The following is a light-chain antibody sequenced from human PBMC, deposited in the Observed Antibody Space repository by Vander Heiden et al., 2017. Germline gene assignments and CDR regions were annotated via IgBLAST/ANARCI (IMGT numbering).Light chain of an antibody. J-gene: IGLJ1*01. CDR3: RLYDDGVYV. V-gene: IGLV7-43*01. CDR1: TGAVTSDHY. CDR2: STS. Sequence: QTVVTQAPSLTVSPGGTVTLTCASSTGAVTSDHYPNWFQQKPGHHHRSVIYSTSNRQTVTPARFSGYRSGGKAALTLAGGQSEDEDEYYCRLYDDGVYVFGTGTEVTVL.